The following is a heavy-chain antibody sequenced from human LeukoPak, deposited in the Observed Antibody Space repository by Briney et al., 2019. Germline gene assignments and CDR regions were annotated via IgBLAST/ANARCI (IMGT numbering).Heavy chain of an antibody. D-gene: IGHD3-22*01. CDR1: GFTFSSYA. J-gene: IGHJ4*02. V-gene: IGHV3-23*01. CDR2: ITGSGGTT. CDR3: ARAYGSSGYYQLPIDY. Sequence: GGSLRLSCAASGFTFSSYAMSWVRQAPGKGLEWVSGITGSGGTTHHADSVKGRFTISRDNSKNTLFLQMNSLRVEDTALYYCARAYGSSGYYQLPIDYWGQGTLVTVSS.